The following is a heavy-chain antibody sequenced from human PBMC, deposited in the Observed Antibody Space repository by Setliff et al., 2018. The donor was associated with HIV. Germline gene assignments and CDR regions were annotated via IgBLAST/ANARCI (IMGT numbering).Heavy chain of an antibody. CDR2: IYYSATP. V-gene: IGHV4-59*08. J-gene: IGHJ4*02. CDR3: ARAYSNPTFFDY. Sequence: SETLSLTCTVSGGSIRMEERSWIRQPPGKGLEWIGYIYYSATPNYNPSLKRRVTKSVDPAKNQFSLNXSSVTAAETAVXYCARAYSNPTFFDYWGQGTLVTVSS. D-gene: IGHD4-4*01. CDR1: GGSIRMEE.